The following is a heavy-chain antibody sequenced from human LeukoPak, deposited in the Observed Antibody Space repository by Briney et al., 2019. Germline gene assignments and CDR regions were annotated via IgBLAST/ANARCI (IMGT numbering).Heavy chain of an antibody. V-gene: IGHV3-23*01. CDR3: AKGGGFYYDSSGYCYSFGY. CDR1: GFTFSSYA. J-gene: IGHJ4*02. CDR2: ISGSGGST. D-gene: IGHD3-22*01. Sequence: PGGSLRLSCAASGFTFSSYAMSWVRQAPGKGLEWVSAISGSGGSTYYADSVKGRFTISRDNSKNTLYLQMNSLRAEDTVFYYCAKGGGFYYDSSGYCYSFGYLGEGTLVTVST.